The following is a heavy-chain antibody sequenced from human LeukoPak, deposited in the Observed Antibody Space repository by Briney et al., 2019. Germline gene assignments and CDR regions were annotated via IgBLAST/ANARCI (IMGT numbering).Heavy chain of an antibody. CDR1: GFTFSNFW. D-gene: IGHD4-17*01. V-gene: IGHV3-7*01. CDR3: ARDYGDYGFDY. Sequence: GGSLRLSCAASGFTFSNFWMNWVRQAPGKGLEWVANIKQDGSVKHYVDSVKGRFTISRDNTKNSLYLQMNSLRAEDTAVYYCARDYGDYGFDYWGQGTLVTVSS. J-gene: IGHJ4*02. CDR2: IKQDGSVK.